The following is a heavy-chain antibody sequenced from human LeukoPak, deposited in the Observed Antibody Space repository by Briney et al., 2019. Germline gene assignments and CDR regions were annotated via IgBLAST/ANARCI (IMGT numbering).Heavy chain of an antibody. CDR1: GFTFSSYW. V-gene: IGHV3-7*01. CDR3: AREVIRFLEWLSDPYNWFDP. J-gene: IGHJ5*02. CDR2: IKQDGSEK. Sequence: GGSLRLSCAASGFTFSSYWMSWVRQAPGKGLEWVANIKQDGSEKYYVDSVKGRFTISRDNAKNSLYLQMNSLRAEDTAVYYCAREVIRFLEWLSDPYNWFDPWGQGTLVTVSS. D-gene: IGHD3-3*01.